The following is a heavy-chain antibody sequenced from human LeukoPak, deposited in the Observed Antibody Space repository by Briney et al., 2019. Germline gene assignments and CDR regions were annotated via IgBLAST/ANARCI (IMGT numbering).Heavy chain of an antibody. CDR1: GGSISSSSYY. CDR3: ARVAHAFDI. CDR2: IYYSGST. J-gene: IGHJ3*02. Sequence: PSETLSLTCTVSGGSISSSSYYWGWIRQPPGKGLEWIGYIYYSGSTYYTPSLKSRVTISVDTSKDQFSLKLSPVTAADTAVYYCARVAHAFDIWGQGTMVTVSS. V-gene: IGHV4-30-4*08.